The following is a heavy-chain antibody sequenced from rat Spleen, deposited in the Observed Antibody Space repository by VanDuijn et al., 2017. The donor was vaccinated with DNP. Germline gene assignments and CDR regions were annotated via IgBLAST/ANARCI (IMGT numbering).Heavy chain of an antibody. Sequence: VQLKESGPGLVQPSRTLSLTCTVSGFSLTNYGVSWVRQPPGKGLEWIAAIWGGGSTDYNSALKSRPRISRDTSKSQVLLEMNSLQTEDTAMYFCARWHLYLSYFDYWGQGVMVTVSS. CDR1: GFSLTNYG. CDR3: ARWHLYLSYFDY. V-gene: IGHV2-16*01. CDR2: IWGGGST. D-gene: IGHD1-2*01. J-gene: IGHJ2*01.